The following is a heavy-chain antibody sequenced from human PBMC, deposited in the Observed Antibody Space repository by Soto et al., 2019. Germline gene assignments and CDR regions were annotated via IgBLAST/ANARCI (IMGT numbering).Heavy chain of an antibody. Sequence: QVQLVQSGAEVKKPGSSVKVSCKASGGTFSSYAISWVRQAPGQGLEWMGGIIPIFGTTKYAQKFQGRVTIAADESTSTAYMELSSLRSEDTAVYYCARVVTVLKSFHYWYFDLWGRGTLVTVSS. D-gene: IGHD4-17*01. V-gene: IGHV1-69*12. CDR2: IIPIFGTT. CDR3: ARVVTVLKSFHYWYFDL. CDR1: GGTFSSYA. J-gene: IGHJ2*01.